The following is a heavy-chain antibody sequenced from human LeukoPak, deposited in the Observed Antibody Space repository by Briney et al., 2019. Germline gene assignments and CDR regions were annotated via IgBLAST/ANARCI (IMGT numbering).Heavy chain of an antibody. Sequence: ASVKVSCKASGYTFTSYGISWVRQAPGQGLEWMGWISAYNGNTNYAQKLQGRVTMTTDTSTSTAYMELRSLRSDDTAVYYCARAYYGSGSYYELKRWFDPWGQGTLVTVSS. CDR1: GYTFTSYG. V-gene: IGHV1-18*01. D-gene: IGHD3-10*01. CDR2: ISAYNGNT. J-gene: IGHJ5*02. CDR3: ARAYYGSGSYYELKRWFDP.